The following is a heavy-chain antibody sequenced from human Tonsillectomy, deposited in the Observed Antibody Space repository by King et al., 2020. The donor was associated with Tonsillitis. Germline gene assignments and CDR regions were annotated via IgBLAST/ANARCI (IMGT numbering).Heavy chain of an antibody. V-gene: IGHV1-8*01. CDR1: GYTFTSYD. D-gene: IGHD2-2*01. CDR2: MNPNSGNT. Sequence: VQLVQSGAEVKKPGASVKVSCKASGYTFTSYDINWVRQATGQGLEWMGWMNPNSGNTGYAQRFQGRVTMTRNTSISTAYMELSRLRSEDTAGYYCARSGLNYWSSTSCWDDACDIWGQGTMVTVPS. CDR3: ARSGLNYWSSTSCWDDACDI. J-gene: IGHJ3*02.